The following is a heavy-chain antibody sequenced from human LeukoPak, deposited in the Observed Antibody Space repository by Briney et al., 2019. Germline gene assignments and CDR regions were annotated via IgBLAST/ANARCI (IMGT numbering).Heavy chain of an antibody. D-gene: IGHD3-10*01. CDR3: ATITMVRGVISRGYGMDV. V-gene: IGHV3-23*01. CDR2: ISGSGGST. CDR1: GFTFSSYA. J-gene: IGHJ6*02. Sequence: GGSLRLSCAASGFTFSSYAMSWVRQAPGKGLEWVSAISGSGGSTYYADSVKGRFTISRDNSKNTLYLQMNSLRAEDTAVYYCATITMVRGVISRGYGMDVWGQGTTVTVSS.